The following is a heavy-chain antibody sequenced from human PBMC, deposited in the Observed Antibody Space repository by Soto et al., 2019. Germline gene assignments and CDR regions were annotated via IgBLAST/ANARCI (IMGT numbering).Heavy chain of an antibody. J-gene: IGHJ6*02. CDR2: IIPIFGTA. Sequence: SVKVSCKASGGTFSSYAISWVRQAPGQGLEWMGGIIPIFGTANYAQKFQGRVTITADESTSTAYMELSSLRSEDTAVYYCARSSLGSRVGPPHYYYYGMDVWGQGTTVTVSS. CDR1: GGTFSSYA. CDR3: ARSSLGSRVGPPHYYYYGMDV. D-gene: IGHD2-15*01. V-gene: IGHV1-69*13.